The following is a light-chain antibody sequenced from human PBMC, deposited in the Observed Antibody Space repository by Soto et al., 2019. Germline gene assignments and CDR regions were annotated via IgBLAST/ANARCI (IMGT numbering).Light chain of an antibody. CDR3: TLYTSETPYV. V-gene: IGLV2-18*01. Sequence: QSVLTQPPSASGSPGQSVTISCTGTSSDVGKYDYASWYQQPPGTAPKLMIYEVSKRPSGVPDRFSGSKSGNTASLTISGLQAADEADYYCTLYTSETPYVFGTGTKV. J-gene: IGLJ1*01. CDR2: EVS. CDR1: SSDVGKYDY.